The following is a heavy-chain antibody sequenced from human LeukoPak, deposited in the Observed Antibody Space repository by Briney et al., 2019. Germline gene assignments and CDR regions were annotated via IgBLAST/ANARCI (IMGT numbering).Heavy chain of an antibody. CDR2: IYYSGST. Sequence: SSETLSLTCSVSGGFISSSGYYWSWIRQHPEKGLEWIGYIYYSGSTYYNPSLKSRVTMSVDTSKNQFSLKLSSVTAADTAVYYCARDRTNYFGLDVWGQGTTVTVSS. D-gene: IGHD1-14*01. CDR3: ARDRTNYFGLDV. J-gene: IGHJ6*02. CDR1: GGFISSSGYY. V-gene: IGHV4-31*03.